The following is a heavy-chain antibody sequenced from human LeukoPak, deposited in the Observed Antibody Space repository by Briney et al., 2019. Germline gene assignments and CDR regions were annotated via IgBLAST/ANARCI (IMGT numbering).Heavy chain of an antibody. Sequence: SETLSLTCTVSGGSISSGSYYWGWIRQPPGKGLEWMGSIYYSGSTYYNPSLKSRVTISVDTSKNQFSLKLSSVTAADTAVYYCARQGAVPYLRDDYWGQGTLVTVSS. CDR2: IYYSGST. CDR3: ARQGAVPYLRDDY. V-gene: IGHV4-39*01. CDR1: GGSISSGSYY. D-gene: IGHD2-2*01. J-gene: IGHJ4*02.